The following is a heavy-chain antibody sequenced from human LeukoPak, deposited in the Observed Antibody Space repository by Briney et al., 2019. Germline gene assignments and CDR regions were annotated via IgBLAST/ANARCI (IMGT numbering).Heavy chain of an antibody. CDR1: GFTFSSYN. CDR2: ITSGSSYI. Sequence: GGSLRLSCAASGFTFSSYNMNWVRQAPGKGLEWVSSITSGSSYIYYADSVKGRFTISRDNAKNSLYLQMNSLRAEDTAVYYCARDPYSGSYGNYYYYFMDVWGKGTTVTISS. J-gene: IGHJ6*03. V-gene: IGHV3-21*01. CDR3: ARDPYSGSYGNYYYYFMDV. D-gene: IGHD1-26*01.